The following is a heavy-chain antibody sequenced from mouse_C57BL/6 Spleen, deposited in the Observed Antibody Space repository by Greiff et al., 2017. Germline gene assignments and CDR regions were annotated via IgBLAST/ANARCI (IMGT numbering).Heavy chain of an antibody. CDR2: INYDGSST. Sequence: DVHLVASEGGLVQPGSSMKLSCTASGFTFSDYYMAWVRQVPEKGLEWVANINYDGSSTYYLDSLKSRFIISRDNAKNILYLQMSSLKSEDTATYYCARDAATVALDYWGQGTTLTVSS. D-gene: IGHD1-1*01. CDR3: ARDAATVALDY. CDR1: GFTFSDYY. V-gene: IGHV5-16*01. J-gene: IGHJ2*01.